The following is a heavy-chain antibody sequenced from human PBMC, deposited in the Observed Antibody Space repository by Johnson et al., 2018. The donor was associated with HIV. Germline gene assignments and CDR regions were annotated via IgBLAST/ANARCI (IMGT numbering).Heavy chain of an antibody. CDR1: GFTFSSYD. V-gene: IGHV3-30*18. CDR3: AKPPSMGADAFDV. D-gene: IGHD3-16*01. J-gene: IGHJ3*01. Sequence: QVQLVESGGGVVQPGRSLRLSCAASGFTFSSYDMHWVRQAPGKGLEWVAVISYDGSNHFYADSDSMKGRFTISRDNSKNTLYLQMNSLRGEDTAVYYCAKPPSMGADAFDVWGQGTIVTVSS. CDR2: ISYDGSNH.